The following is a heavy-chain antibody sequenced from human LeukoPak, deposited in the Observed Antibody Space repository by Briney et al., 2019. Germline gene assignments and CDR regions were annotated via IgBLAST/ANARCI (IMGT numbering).Heavy chain of an antibody. D-gene: IGHD3-3*01. J-gene: IGHJ4*02. CDR3: ASVVRWSGSRPYYFDY. Sequence: SETLSLTCTVSGGSTSSSSYYWGWIRQPPGKGLEWIGSIYYSGSTYYNPSLKSRVTISVDTSKNQFSLKLSSVTAADTAVYYCASVVRWSGSRPYYFDYWGQGTLVTVSS. CDR2: IYYSGST. V-gene: IGHV4-39*01. CDR1: GGSTSSSSYY.